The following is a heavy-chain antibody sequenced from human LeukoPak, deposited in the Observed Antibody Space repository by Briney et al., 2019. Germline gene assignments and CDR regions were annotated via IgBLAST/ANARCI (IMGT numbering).Heavy chain of an antibody. CDR2: INHSGRT. J-gene: IGHJ6*03. V-gene: IGHV4-34*01. CDR3: AREALNYYYYMDV. Sequence: SETLSLTCAVYGGSFSGYYWSWIRQPPGKGLEWIGEINHSGRTNYNPSLKSRVTISVDTSKNQFSLKLSSVTAAATAVYYCAREALNYYYYMDVWGKGTTVTISS. D-gene: IGHD3-9*01. CDR1: GGSFSGYY.